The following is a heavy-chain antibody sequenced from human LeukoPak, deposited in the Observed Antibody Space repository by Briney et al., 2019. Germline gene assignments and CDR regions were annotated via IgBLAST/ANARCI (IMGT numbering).Heavy chain of an antibody. Sequence: GGSLRLSCAASGFTFSSYSMNWVRQAPGKGLEWVSYISCSGGAIYYADSVKGRFTISRDNAKNSLYLQMNSLRVEDTAVYYCAREYSSSSGRAFDIWGQGTMVTVSS. V-gene: IGHV3-48*01. CDR2: ISCSGGAI. D-gene: IGHD6-6*01. CDR1: GFTFSSYS. CDR3: AREYSSSSGRAFDI. J-gene: IGHJ3*02.